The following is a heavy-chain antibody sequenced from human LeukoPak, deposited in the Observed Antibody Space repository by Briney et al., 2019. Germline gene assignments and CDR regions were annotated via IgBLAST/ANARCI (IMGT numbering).Heavy chain of an antibody. CDR2: IYYSGST. CDR1: VGPISSYY. D-gene: IGHD3-10*01. Sequence: SETLSLTCTVAVGPISSYYWRWIRQPPGKGLEWIGYIYYSGSTNYNPSLKSRVTISVDTSKNQFPLKLSSVTAADTAVYYCASDLTMVRGVSYCYYGMAVWGQGTTVTVSS. J-gene: IGHJ6*02. V-gene: IGHV4-59*01. CDR3: ASDLTMVRGVSYCYYGMAV.